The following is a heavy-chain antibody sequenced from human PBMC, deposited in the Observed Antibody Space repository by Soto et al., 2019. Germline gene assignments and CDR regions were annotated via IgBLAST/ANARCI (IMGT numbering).Heavy chain of an antibody. V-gene: IGHV3-13*01. CDR1: GFTFSSCD. Sequence: GGSLRLSCAASGFTFSSCDMHWVRQATGKGLEGVSAICTAGDTYYPVSVKGRFDISRENAENSLYLQMNSLRAGDTAVYYCARAGLRFYGMDXWGQGTTVTVS. J-gene: IGHJ6*02. CDR2: ICTAGDT. D-gene: IGHD5-12*01. CDR3: ARAGLRFYGMDX.